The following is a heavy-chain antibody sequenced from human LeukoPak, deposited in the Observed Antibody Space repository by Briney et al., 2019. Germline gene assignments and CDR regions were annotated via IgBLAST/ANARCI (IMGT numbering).Heavy chain of an antibody. CDR2: INPNSGGT. CDR1: GYTFTGYY. Sequence: ASVKVSCKASGYTFTGYYMHWVRQAPGQGLEWMGWINPNSGGTNYAQKFQGRVTMTRDTPISTAYMELSRLRSDDTAVYYCARETSARYCSSTSCLGWFDPWGQGTLVTVSS. CDR3: ARETSARYCSSTSCLGWFDP. J-gene: IGHJ5*02. V-gene: IGHV1-2*02. D-gene: IGHD2-2*01.